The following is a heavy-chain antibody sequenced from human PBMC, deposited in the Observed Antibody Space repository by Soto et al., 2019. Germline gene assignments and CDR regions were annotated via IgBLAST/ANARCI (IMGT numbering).Heavy chain of an antibody. Sequence: PSETLSLTCTVSGGSISSYYWSWIRQPPGKGLEWIGYIYYSGSTNYNPSLKSRVTISVDTSKNQFSLKLSSVTAADTAVYYCARDRSYDILTGYYQGWFDPWGQGTLVTVSS. D-gene: IGHD3-9*01. CDR1: GGSISSYY. CDR2: IYYSGST. J-gene: IGHJ5*02. CDR3: ARDRSYDILTGYYQGWFDP. V-gene: IGHV4-59*01.